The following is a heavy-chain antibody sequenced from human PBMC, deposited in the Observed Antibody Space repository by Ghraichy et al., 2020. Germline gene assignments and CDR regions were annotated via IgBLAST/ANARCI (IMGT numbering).Heavy chain of an antibody. V-gene: IGHV3-23*01. J-gene: IGHJ3*02. D-gene: IGHD6-19*01. CDR2: ISGSGGST. CDR3: AKVRSSSVYHAFDI. CDR1: GFSFSSYA. Sequence: GGSLRLSCAASGFSFSSYAMSWVRQAPGKGLEWVSAISGSGGSTYFADSVKGRFTISRDNSKNTLYLQMNSLRDEDTAVYYCAKVRSSSVYHAFDIWGQGTMVTVSS.